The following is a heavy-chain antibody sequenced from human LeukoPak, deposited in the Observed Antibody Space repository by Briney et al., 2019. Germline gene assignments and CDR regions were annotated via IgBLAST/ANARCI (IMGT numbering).Heavy chain of an antibody. Sequence: GGSLRLSCAASGFTFTHYAMTWVRQAPGKGLEWVAFIRYDGSNKYYADSVKGRFTISRDNSKNTLYLQMNSLRAEDAAVYYCAKDGTPRIPAAITYFDYWGQGTLVTVSS. CDR1: GFTFTHYA. V-gene: IGHV3-30*02. CDR3: AKDGTPRIPAAITYFDY. D-gene: IGHD2-2*01. J-gene: IGHJ4*02. CDR2: IRYDGSNK.